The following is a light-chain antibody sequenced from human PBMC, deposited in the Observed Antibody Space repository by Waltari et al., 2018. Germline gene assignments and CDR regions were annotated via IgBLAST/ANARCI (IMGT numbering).Light chain of an antibody. CDR3: QQRSNWHT. CDR2: DAA. V-gene: IGKV3-11*01. Sequence: ENVLTQSPATLSLSPGESATLSCRASQNVGNPLAWYQHKPGQAPRLLIYDAANRASGIPARFSGSGSGTDFTLTISSLEPDDFAVYYCQQRSNWHTFGQGTRLEIK. J-gene: IGKJ2*01. CDR1: QNVGNP.